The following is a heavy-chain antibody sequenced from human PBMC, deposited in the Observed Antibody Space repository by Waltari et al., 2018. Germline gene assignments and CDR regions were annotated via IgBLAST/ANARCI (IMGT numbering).Heavy chain of an antibody. CDR1: EFVFIDHY. CDR2: LRDRINSYTT. J-gene: IGHJ4*02. CDR3: ARGFCSGGTCYSGRG. D-gene: IGHD2-15*01. V-gene: IGHV3-72*01. Sequence: EVQLVESGGGPAQPGGSVRLSCVAPEFVFIDHYLDWVRQAPGKGLEWVGRLRDRINSYTTEYAASVKGRFTISRDDSKSSLYLQMNNLETEDTATYYCARGFCSGGTCYSGRGWGQGTLVTVSS.